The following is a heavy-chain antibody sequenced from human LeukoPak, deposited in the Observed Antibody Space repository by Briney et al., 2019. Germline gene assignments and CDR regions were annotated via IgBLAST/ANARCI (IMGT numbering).Heavy chain of an antibody. CDR3: ARGGFNYVAY. CDR1: GGSISSYY. V-gene: IGHV4-59*01. J-gene: IGHJ4*02. Sequence: SETLSLTCTVSGGSISSYYWSWIRQPPGKGLEWIGYIYNSGSTNYKASLKSRVTISVDTSKNQFSLKLSSVTAADTAVYYCARGGFNYVAYWGQGTLVTVSS. CDR2: IYNSGST. D-gene: IGHD3-16*01.